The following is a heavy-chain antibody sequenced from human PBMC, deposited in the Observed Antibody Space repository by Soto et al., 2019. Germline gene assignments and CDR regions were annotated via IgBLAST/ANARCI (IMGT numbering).Heavy chain of an antibody. CDR1: GFTFDDYA. Sequence: DVQLVESGGGLVQPGRSLRLSCAASGFTFDDYAMHWVRQAPGKGLEWVSGISWNSGSIGYADSVKGRFTISRDNAKNSLYLQMNSLRAEDTALYYCAKPGSSGWFPGTPAGWFEPWGQGTLVTVSS. D-gene: IGHD6-19*01. V-gene: IGHV3-9*01. J-gene: IGHJ5*02. CDR3: AKPGSSGWFPGTPAGWFEP. CDR2: ISWNSGSI.